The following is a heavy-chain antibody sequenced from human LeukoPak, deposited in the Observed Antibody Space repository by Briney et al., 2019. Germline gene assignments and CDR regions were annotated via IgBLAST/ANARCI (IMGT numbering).Heavy chain of an antibody. CDR3: ARGRAFFD. CDR1: GGSISSSSYY. CDR2: INQSGST. V-gene: IGHV4-39*07. Sequence: SETLSLTCTVSGGSISSSSYYWGWIRQPPGKGLEWIGEINQSGSTNYNPSLKSRVTISFDTSKNQFSLKLSSVTAADTAVYYCARGRAFFDWGQGTLVTVSS. J-gene: IGHJ4*02. D-gene: IGHD3-3*02.